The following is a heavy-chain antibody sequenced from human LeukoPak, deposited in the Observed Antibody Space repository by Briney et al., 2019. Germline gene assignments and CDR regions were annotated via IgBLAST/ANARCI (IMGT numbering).Heavy chain of an antibody. J-gene: IGHJ4*02. D-gene: IGHD3-10*01. CDR2: FDPEDGET. CDR3: ATSPPLDSWTLVGLDY. Sequence: ASVKVSCKVSGYTLTELSMHRVRQAPGKGLEWMGSFDPEDGETIYAQTFQGRVTMTEDTSTDTAYMEVSSLRSDDTAVYYCATSPPLDSWTLVGLDYWGQGTLVTVSS. V-gene: IGHV1-24*01. CDR1: GYTLTELS.